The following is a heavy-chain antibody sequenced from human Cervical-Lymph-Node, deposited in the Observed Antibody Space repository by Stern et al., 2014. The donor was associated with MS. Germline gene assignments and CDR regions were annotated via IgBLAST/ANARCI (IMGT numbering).Heavy chain of an antibody. D-gene: IGHD6-19*01. V-gene: IGHV1-69*01. CDR2: IIPIFGTA. J-gene: IGHJ4*02. Sequence: VQLEESGAEVKKPGSSVKVSCKASGGTFTSNAVSWVRQAPGHGLEWMGGIIPIFGTANYAQRFQGRVTLTADASTSTAYMELSSLRSEDTAMYYCARDAGIAVAGTGPYYFDFWGQGTLVTVSS. CDR3: ARDAGIAVAGTGPYYFDF. CDR1: GGTFTSNA.